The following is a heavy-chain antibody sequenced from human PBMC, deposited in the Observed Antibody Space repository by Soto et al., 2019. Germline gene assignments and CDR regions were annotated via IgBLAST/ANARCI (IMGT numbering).Heavy chain of an antibody. D-gene: IGHD6-13*01. CDR2: IYNSGKT. CDR1: GGSIGSYY. V-gene: IGHV4-59*01. J-gene: IGHJ4*02. Sequence: KPSETLSLTCTVSGGSIGSYYWTWIRQSPGKGLEWIGYIYNSGKTDYNPSLKSRVTISVDTSKNQFSLKLSSVTAADTAVYYCASGSSASAYIDYWGQGTLVTVSS. CDR3: ASGSSASAYIDY.